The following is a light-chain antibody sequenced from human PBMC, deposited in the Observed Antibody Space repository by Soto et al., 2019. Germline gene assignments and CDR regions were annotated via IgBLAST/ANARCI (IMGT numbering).Light chain of an antibody. J-gene: IGLJ2*01. V-gene: IGLV2-11*01. Sequence: QSALTQPRSVSGSPGQSVTISCTGTSSDVGGYNYVSWYQQHPRKAPKLMIYHVSKRPSGVPDRFSGSKSGNTTTLTISGLQAEDEGDYYCCSYAGSYSSHVVFGGGNKVTVL. CDR2: HVS. CDR3: CSYAGSYSSHVV. CDR1: SSDVGGYNY.